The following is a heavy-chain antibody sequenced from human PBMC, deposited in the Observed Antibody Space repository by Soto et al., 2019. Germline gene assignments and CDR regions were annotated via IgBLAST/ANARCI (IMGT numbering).Heavy chain of an antibody. CDR1: GFTFSSYG. CDR2: ISYDGSNK. J-gene: IGHJ4*02. Sequence: HPGGSLRLSCAASGFTFSSYGMHWVRQAPGKGLEWVAVISYDGSNKYYADSVKGRFTISRDNSKNTLYLQMNSLRAEDTAVYYCAKDEGDDFAGLWVYWGQGTLVTVSS. V-gene: IGHV3-30*18. D-gene: IGHD1-26*01. CDR3: AKDEGDDFAGLWVY.